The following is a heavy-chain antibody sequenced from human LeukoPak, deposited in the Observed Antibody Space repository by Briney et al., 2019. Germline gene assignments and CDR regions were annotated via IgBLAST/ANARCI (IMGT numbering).Heavy chain of an antibody. V-gene: IGHV4-39*07. D-gene: IGHD3-22*01. CDR1: GGSISSSSYY. Sequence: SETLSLTCTVSGGSISSSSYYWGWIRQPPGKGLEWIGSIYYSGSTYYHPSLKSRVTISVDTSKNQFSLKLSSVTAADTAVYYCARVRLNSSGYPYFDYWGQGTLVTVSS. CDR3: ARVRLNSSGYPYFDY. J-gene: IGHJ4*02. CDR2: IYYSGST.